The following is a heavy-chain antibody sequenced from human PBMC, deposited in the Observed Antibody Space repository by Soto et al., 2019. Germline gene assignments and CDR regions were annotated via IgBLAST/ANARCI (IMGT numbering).Heavy chain of an antibody. CDR2: IWYDGSNK. J-gene: IGHJ4*02. V-gene: IGHV3-33*01. D-gene: IGHD6-19*01. CDR3: ALSSDSSIGPGADDY. Sequence: QVQLVESGGGVVQPGRSLRLSCAASGFTFSSYGMHWVRQAPGKGLEWVAVIWYDGSNKYYADSVKGRFTISRDNSKNTLYLQMNSLRAEDTAVYYCALSSDSSIGPGADDYWGQGTLVTVSS. CDR1: GFTFSSYG.